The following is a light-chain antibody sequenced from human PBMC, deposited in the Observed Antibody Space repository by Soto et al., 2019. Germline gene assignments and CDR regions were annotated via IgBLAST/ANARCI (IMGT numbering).Light chain of an antibody. Sequence: EIVLAQSPGTLSLSPGERATLSCRASQSVSSNYLAWYQQKPGKAPRLLIYGASSRATGIPDRFSGSGSGTDLTITIRRLETEDIEVYYCQQYGSSPLTFGGGTKAEIK. V-gene: IGKV3-20*01. CDR2: GAS. J-gene: IGKJ4*01. CDR1: QSVSSNY. CDR3: QQYGSSPLT.